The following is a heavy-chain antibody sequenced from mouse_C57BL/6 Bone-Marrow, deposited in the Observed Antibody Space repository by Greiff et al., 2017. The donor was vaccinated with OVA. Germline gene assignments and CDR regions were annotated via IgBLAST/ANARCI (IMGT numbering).Heavy chain of an antibody. J-gene: IGHJ4*01. V-gene: IGHV5-12*01. CDR2: ISNGGGST. Sequence: EVQGVESGGGLVKPGGSLKFSCAAPGSTLRDFYMYWIRQTPEKRLEWVAYISNGGGSTYYPDTVKGRFTISRDNAKNTLYLQMSRLKSEDTAMYYCARLDAMDYWGQETSVTVSS. CDR3: ARLDAMDY. CDR1: GSTLRDFY.